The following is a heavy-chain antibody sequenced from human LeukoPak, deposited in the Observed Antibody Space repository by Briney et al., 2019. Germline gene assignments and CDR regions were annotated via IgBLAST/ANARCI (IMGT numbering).Heavy chain of an antibody. V-gene: IGHV4-30-2*01. CDR1: GGSISSGGYY. CDR2: IYHSGST. D-gene: IGHD3-3*01. J-gene: IGHJ6*02. Sequence: SETLSLTCAVSGGSISSGGYYWSWIRQPPGKGLEWIGYIYHSGSTYYNPSLKSRVTISVDTSKNQFSLKLSSVTAAATAVYYCARDLGMDYDFWSGYPPARGTDVWGQGTTVTVSS. CDR3: ARDLGMDYDFWSGYPPARGTDV.